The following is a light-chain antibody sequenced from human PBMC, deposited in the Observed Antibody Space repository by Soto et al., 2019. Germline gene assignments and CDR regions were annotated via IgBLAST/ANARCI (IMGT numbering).Light chain of an antibody. CDR1: SSDVGGYNY. CDR2: EVT. V-gene: IGLV2-8*01. Sequence: QSALTQPPSASGSPGQSVTISCTGTSSDVGGYNYVSWYQQHPGKAPKLMIYEVTQRPSGVPNRFSGSKSGNTASLTVSGLQAEDEADYYCNSYAASGTLWVFGGGTKLTVL. J-gene: IGLJ3*02. CDR3: NSYAASGTLWV.